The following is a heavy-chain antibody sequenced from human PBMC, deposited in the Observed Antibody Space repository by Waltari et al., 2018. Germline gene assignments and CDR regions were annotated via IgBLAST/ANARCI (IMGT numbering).Heavy chain of an antibody. CDR1: AFTFSAAC. Sequence: EVQLVESVGGLVQPGGSLRLSCDGPAFTFSAACIHGGSKAPGKGLVWVSRINSDGSSTNHAASVKGRFTISRDNAKNTLYLQMNSLRAEDTAVYYCARAYSGTRNAFDIWGQGTMVTVSS. CDR3: ARAYSGTRNAFDI. CDR2: INSDGSST. V-gene: IGHV3-74*01. D-gene: IGHD1-26*01. J-gene: IGHJ3*02.